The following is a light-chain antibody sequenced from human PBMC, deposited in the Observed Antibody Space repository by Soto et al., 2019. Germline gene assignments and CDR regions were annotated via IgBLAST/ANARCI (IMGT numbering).Light chain of an antibody. J-gene: IGKJ1*01. Sequence: DIQMTQSPSSLSASVGDRVTITCQASHDINNYLNWYQQKPGKAPKLLIYDASNLETGVPSRFSGSGSVTDFSFTISSLQPEDIATYYCQHQGTFGQGTKVEIK. V-gene: IGKV1-33*01. CDR3: QHQGT. CDR1: HDINNY. CDR2: DAS.